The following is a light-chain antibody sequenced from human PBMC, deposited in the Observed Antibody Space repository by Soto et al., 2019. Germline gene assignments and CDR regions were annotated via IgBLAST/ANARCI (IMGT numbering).Light chain of an antibody. CDR2: LNSDGSH. CDR3: QTWGTGIQV. Sequence: QPVLTQSPSASASLGASVKPTCTLSSGLSSYAIAWHQQQPEKGPRYLMKLNSDGSHSKGDGIPDRFSGSSSGAERYLTISSLQSEDEADYYCQTWGTGIQVFGGGTKLTVL. V-gene: IGLV4-69*01. CDR1: SGLSSYA. J-gene: IGLJ2*01.